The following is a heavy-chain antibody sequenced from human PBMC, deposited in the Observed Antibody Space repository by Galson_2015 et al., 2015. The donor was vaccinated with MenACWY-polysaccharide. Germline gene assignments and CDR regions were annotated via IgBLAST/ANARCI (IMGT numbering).Heavy chain of an antibody. CDR3: ASPKAGAQYFEY. Sequence: SVKVSCKASGYTFTSYDINWVRQATGQGLEWMGWMNPNSGNTGYAQKFQGRVTMTRNTSINTSYMELSSLTSEDTAVYYCASPKAGAQYFEYWGPGTLATVSS. J-gene: IGHJ4*02. V-gene: IGHV1-8*01. D-gene: IGHD4/OR15-4a*01. CDR2: MNPNSGNT. CDR1: GYTFTSYD.